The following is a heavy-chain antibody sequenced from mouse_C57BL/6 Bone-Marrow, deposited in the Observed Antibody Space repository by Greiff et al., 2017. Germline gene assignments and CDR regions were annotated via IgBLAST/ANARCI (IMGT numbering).Heavy chain of an antibody. CDR3: TRDSNCFYAMDY. V-gene: IGHV1-5*01. J-gene: IGHJ4*01. Sequence: VQLQQSGTVLARPGASVKMSCKTSGYTFTSYWMHWVKQRPGQGLEWIGAIYPGNSDTSYNQKFKGKAKLTAVTSASTAYMELSSLTNEDSAVCYCTRDSNCFYAMDYWGQGTSVTVSS. CDR2: IYPGNSDT. D-gene: IGHD4-1*01. CDR1: GYTFTSYW.